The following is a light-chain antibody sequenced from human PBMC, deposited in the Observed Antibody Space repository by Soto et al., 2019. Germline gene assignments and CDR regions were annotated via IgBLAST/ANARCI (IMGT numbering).Light chain of an antibody. V-gene: IGKV3-20*01. CDR1: QSVSGSH. J-gene: IGKJ3*01. Sequence: EIVLTQSPGTLSLSPGERATLSCRASQSVSGSHLAWYQQRPGQAPRLLIYGASSRATGIPDRFSGSGSGTDFTLTISRLEPEDFAVYFCQQYDSSPVTFGPGTKVDI. CDR3: QQYDSSPVT. CDR2: GAS.